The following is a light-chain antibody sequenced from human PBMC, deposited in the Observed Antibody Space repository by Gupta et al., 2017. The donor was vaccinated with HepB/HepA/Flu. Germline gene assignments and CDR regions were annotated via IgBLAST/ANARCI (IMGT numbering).Light chain of an antibody. Sequence: VLTQSPGTLSFSPGETATLSCRPSQSVRSGYLAWYQQKPGQAPRLLIYSASSRATGIPDKFTGSGSGTDFTLTISSLEREDIAVYYCQHYGPSLWTFGQGTRVEI. CDR3: QHYGPSLWT. CDR2: SAS. J-gene: IGKJ1*01. CDR1: QSVRSGY. V-gene: IGKV3-20*01.